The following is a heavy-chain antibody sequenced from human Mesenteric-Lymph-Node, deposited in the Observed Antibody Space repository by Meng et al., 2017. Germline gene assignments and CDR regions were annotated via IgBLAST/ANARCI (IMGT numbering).Heavy chain of an antibody. CDR1: GGSIRNDQG. V-gene: IGHV4-4*02. CDR3: TTLYGDSIS. J-gene: IGHJ4*02. Sequence: VQVTESGAGRVKPSGTLSLSVCVSGGSIRNDQGWSWVRQATGKGLEWIGEIYHSGRTNYNPSVKSRVSMSVDKSQNHFSLRLSSVTAADTAVYYCTTLYGDSISWGRGTLVTVSS. CDR2: IYHSGRT. D-gene: IGHD4-17*01.